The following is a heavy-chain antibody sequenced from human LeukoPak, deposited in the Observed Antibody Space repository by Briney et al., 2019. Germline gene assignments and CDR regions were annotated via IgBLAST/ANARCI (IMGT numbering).Heavy chain of an antibody. Sequence: GGSLRLSWPASGFTVSKKYMSWVRQAPREGRGWVSIIHSDGRRYYADSVKGRCTLSRDNSKNTLYLQMNSTRPEDTAVYYCARDAEMATNYWGQGTLVTVSS. D-gene: IGHD5-24*01. J-gene: IGHJ4*02. CDR2: IHSDGRR. V-gene: IGHV3-53*05. CDR3: ARDAEMATNY. CDR1: GFTVSKKY.